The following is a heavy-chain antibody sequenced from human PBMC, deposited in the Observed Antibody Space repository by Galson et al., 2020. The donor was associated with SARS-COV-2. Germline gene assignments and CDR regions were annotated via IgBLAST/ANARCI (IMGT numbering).Heavy chain of an antibody. D-gene: IGHD3-3*01. J-gene: IGHJ4*02. CDR1: GGSISSYY. CDR3: ARAVRDFWSGYYTEDVLFDY. CDR2: IYSSGST. Sequence: SETPSLTCTVPGGSISSYYWSWIRQPPGKGLEWFGYIYSSGSTNYNPSLKSRVTISVDTSKNQFSLKLSSVTAADTAVYYCARAVRDFWSGYYTEDVLFDYWGQGTLVTVSS. V-gene: IGHV4-59*01.